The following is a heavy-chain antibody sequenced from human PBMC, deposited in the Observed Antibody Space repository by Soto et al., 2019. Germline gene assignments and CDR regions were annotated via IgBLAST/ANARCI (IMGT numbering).Heavy chain of an antibody. Sequence: PSETLSLTCTVSGGSISSSSYYWGWIRQPPGKGLEWIGSIYYSGSTYYNPSLKSRVTISVDTSKNQFSLKLSSVTAADTAVYYCAGLSGYDMGYYYYYGMDVWGQGTTVTVSS. D-gene: IGHD5-12*01. V-gene: IGHV4-39*01. CDR2: IYYSGST. CDR1: GGSISSSSYY. J-gene: IGHJ6*02. CDR3: AGLSGYDMGYYYYYGMDV.